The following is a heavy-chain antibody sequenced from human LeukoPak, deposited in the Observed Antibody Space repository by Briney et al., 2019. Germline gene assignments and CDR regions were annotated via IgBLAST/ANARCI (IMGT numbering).Heavy chain of an antibody. D-gene: IGHD3-9*01. V-gene: IGHV4-59*01. CDR1: GGSISSYY. CDR3: AKEANYDILTGYLFPYDY. Sequence: SETLSLTCTVSGGSISSYYWSWIRQPPGKGLEWIGYIYYSGSTNYNPSLKSRVTISVDTSKNQFSLKLSSVTAADTAVYYCAKEANYDILTGYLFPYDYWGQGTLVTVSS. J-gene: IGHJ4*02. CDR2: IYYSGST.